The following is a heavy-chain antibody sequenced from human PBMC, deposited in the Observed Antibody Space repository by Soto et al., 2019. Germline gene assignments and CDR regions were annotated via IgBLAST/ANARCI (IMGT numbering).Heavy chain of an antibody. Sequence: ASVKVSCKVSGYTLTELSMHWVRQAPGKGLEWMGGFDPEDGETIYAQKFQGRVTMTEDTSTDTAYMELSSLRSEDTAVYYCAGGSSSWYFVWFDPRGQGTPVTVSS. D-gene: IGHD6-13*01. CDR3: AGGSSSWYFVWFDP. J-gene: IGHJ5*02. CDR2: FDPEDGET. V-gene: IGHV1-24*01. CDR1: GYTLTELS.